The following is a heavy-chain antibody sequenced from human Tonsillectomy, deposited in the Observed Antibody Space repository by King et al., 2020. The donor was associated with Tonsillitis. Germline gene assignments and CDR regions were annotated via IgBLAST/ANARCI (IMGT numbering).Heavy chain of an antibody. J-gene: IGHJ4*02. D-gene: IGHD6-13*01. CDR3: ASVRLGYSNSWYYFDY. CDR2: IYHSGTT. CDR1: GGSINSDYW. Sequence: QLQESGPGLVRPSGTLSLTCTVSGGSINSDYWWSWVRQSPGKGLEWIGEIYHSGTTNYNPSLKSRVTISIDKSKNQFSLNLTSVTAADTAVYYCASVRLGYSNSWYYFDYWGQGTLVTVSP. V-gene: IGHV4-4*02.